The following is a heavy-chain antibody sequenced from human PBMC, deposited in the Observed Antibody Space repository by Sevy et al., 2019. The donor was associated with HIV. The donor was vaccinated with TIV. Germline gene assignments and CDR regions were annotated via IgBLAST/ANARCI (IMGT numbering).Heavy chain of an antibody. CDR3: ARLYDGDYSGVHADY. CDR1: GGSISSYY. D-gene: IGHD4-17*01. Sequence: SETLSLTCTVSGGSISSYYWSWIRQPPGKGLEWIGYIYYSGSTNYNPSLKSRVTISVDTSKNQFSLKLSSVTAADTAVYYCARLYDGDYSGVHADYWGQGTLVTVSS. CDR2: IYYSGST. J-gene: IGHJ4*02. V-gene: IGHV4-59*01.